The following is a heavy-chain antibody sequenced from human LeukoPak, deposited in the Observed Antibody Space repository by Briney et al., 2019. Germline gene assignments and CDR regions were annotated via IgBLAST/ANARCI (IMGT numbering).Heavy chain of an antibody. CDR2: ISYDGSGI. CDR1: GFTFSRYS. D-gene: IGHD2-8*01. J-gene: IGHJ4*02. Sequence: GGSLRLSCAASGFTFSRYSIHWVRQVPGKGLEWVAVISYDGSGIHYADSVRGRFTISKDNSKNTVYVQMNSLRPEDTAVYYCTKGDWEFGSNGYFDYWGQGSLVTVSS. CDR3: TKGDWEFGSNGYFDY. V-gene: IGHV3-30*18.